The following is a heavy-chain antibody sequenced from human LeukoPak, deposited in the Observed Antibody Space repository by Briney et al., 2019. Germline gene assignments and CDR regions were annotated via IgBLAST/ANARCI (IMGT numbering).Heavy chain of an antibody. Sequence: GGSLRLSCAASGFTFSSHSMNWVRQAPGKGLEWVSSISPSGHYIYYADSVEGRFTTSRDNAKNSLYLQMNSLRAEDTAAYYCTRDLSSSTSCYSYWGQGTLVTVSS. D-gene: IGHD2-2*01. CDR2: ISPSGHYI. V-gene: IGHV3-21*01. J-gene: IGHJ4*02. CDR1: GFTFSSHS. CDR3: TRDLSSSTSCYSY.